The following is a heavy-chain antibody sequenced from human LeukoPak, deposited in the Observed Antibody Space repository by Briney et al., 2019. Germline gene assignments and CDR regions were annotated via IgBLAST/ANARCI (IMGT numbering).Heavy chain of an antibody. Sequence: PGRSLRLSCAASGFTFSSYAMHWVRQAPGKGLEWVAVISYDGSNKYYADSVKGRFTISRDNSKNTLYLQMNSLRAEDTAVYYCARGYGSGSPDFDYWGQGTLVTVSS. CDR2: ISYDGSNK. V-gene: IGHV3-30-3*01. J-gene: IGHJ4*02. CDR1: GFTFSSYA. CDR3: ARGYGSGSPDFDY. D-gene: IGHD3-10*01.